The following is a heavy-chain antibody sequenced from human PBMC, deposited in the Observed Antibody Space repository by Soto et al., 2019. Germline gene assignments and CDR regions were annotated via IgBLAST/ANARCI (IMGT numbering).Heavy chain of an antibody. D-gene: IGHD1-26*01. J-gene: IGHJ6*02. CDR3: ASLGIVGSTTCGILRYRLSV. Sequence: LSLTCTVSGGSISSSSYYWGWIRQPPGKGLEWIGSIYYSGSTYYNPSRKSRVTISVDTSKNQFSLKLSSVTAADTAVYYCASLGIVGSTTCGILRYRLSVWGQGLPITV. V-gene: IGHV4-39*01. CDR1: GGSISSSSYY. CDR2: IYYSGST.